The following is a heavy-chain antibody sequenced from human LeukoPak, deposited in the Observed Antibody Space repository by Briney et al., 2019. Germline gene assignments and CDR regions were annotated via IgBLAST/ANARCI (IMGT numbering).Heavy chain of an antibody. CDR1: GFTFSSYS. V-gene: IGHV3-23*01. CDR2: ISGSGGST. J-gene: IGHJ4*02. D-gene: IGHD6-25*01. CDR3: ARGTGYNTGRSVDY. Sequence: GGSLRLSCTASGFTFSSYSMTWVRQAPGKGLEWVSAISGSGGSTYYADSVKGRFTISRDNSKNTLYLQMNSLRPEDTAVYYCARGTGYNTGRSVDYWGQGTLVTVSS.